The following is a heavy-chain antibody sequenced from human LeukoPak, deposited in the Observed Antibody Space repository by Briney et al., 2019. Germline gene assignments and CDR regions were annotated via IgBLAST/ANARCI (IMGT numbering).Heavy chain of an antibody. D-gene: IGHD5-12*01. J-gene: IGHJ4*02. CDR1: GFTFSSYW. CDR2: INSDGSST. CDR3: ARDKDGDGYQDY. Sequence: PGGSLRLSCAASGFTFSSYWMHWVRQAPGKGLVWVSRINSDGSSTSYADSVKGRFTISRDNAKDTLYLQMNSLRAEDTAVYYCARDKDGDGYQDYWGQGTLVTVSS. V-gene: IGHV3-74*01.